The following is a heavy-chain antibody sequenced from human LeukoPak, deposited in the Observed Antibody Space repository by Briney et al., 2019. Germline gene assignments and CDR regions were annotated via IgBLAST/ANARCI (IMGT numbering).Heavy chain of an antibody. Sequence: PSETLSLTCTVSGGSISSYYWSWIRQPPGKGLEWIGYIYYSGSTNYNPSLKSRVTISVDTSKNQFSLKLSSVTAADTAVYYCARAGDMVRGVISYYYYYMDVWGKGTTVTVSS. D-gene: IGHD3-10*01. CDR2: IYYSGST. V-gene: IGHV4-59*12. CDR3: ARAGDMVRGVISYYYYYMDV. J-gene: IGHJ6*03. CDR1: GGSISSYY.